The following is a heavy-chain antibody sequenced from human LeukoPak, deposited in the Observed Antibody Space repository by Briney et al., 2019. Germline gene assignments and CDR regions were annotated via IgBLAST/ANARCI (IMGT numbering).Heavy chain of an antibody. CDR3: ARQLAGPTGYFYMDA. D-gene: IGHD1-26*01. J-gene: IGHJ6*03. Sequence: GGSLRLSCAASGFTLSSFWMSWVRQAPGKGLEWVANIKQDGSGRYYVDSVKGRFTISRDNAQNSLFLQMNSLRAEDTAFYYCARQLAGPTGYFYMDAWGKGTTVTVSS. CDR1: GFTLSSFW. CDR2: IKQDGSGR. V-gene: IGHV3-7*01.